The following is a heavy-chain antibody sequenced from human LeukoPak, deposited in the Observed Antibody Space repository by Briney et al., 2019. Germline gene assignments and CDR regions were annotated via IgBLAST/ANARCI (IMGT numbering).Heavy chain of an antibody. V-gene: IGHV3-15*01. CDR3: TTAPYDYVWGSYRIVVDY. J-gene: IGHJ4*02. Sequence: PGGSLRLSCAASGFTFSNAWMSWVRQAPGKGLEWVGRIKSKTDGGTTDYAAPVKGRFTISRDDSKNTLYLQMNSLKTEDTAVYYCTTAPYDYVWGSYRIVVDYWGQGTLVTVSS. D-gene: IGHD3-16*02. CDR2: IKSKTDGGTT. CDR1: GFTFSNAW.